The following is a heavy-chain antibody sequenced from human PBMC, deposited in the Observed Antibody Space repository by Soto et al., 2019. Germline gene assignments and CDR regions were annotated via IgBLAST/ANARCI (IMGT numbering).Heavy chain of an antibody. V-gene: IGHV3-23*01. J-gene: IGHJ4*02. CDR3: AKDWGSGWFRSYFDS. Sequence: PGGSLRLSCAASGFTFSNYAMNWARQAPGKGLEWVSTISGSGGSPYYADSVKGRFTISRDNSRNTLYLQMNSLRAEDTAVYYCAKDWGSGWFRSYFDSWGQGTLVTVSS. CDR1: GFTFSNYA. D-gene: IGHD6-19*01. CDR2: ISGSGGSP.